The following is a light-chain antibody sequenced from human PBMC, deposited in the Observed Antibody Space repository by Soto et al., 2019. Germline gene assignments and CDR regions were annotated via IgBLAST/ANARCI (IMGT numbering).Light chain of an antibody. Sequence: QSALTQPASVCGSPGQSITISCTGTSSDVGGYNYVSWYQQYPGKAPKLMIYEVSNRPSGVSNRFSGSKSGNTASLTISGLQAEDEADYYCTSYIRSSTLDYVFGTGTKLTVL. J-gene: IGLJ1*01. CDR3: TSYIRSSTLDYV. V-gene: IGLV2-14*01. CDR1: SSDVGGYNY. CDR2: EVS.